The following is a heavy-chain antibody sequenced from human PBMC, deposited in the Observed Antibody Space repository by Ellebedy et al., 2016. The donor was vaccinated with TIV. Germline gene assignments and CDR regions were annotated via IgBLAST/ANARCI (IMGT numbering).Heavy chain of an antibody. J-gene: IGHJ3*02. CDR3: VRQGVTSTQWTFDM. CDR1: GGSFSGYY. V-gene: IGHV4-34*04. Sequence: MPSETLSLTCAVYGGSFSGYYWSWIRQPPGKGLEWIGSINYGGTAFSNPSLKSRATISVDTSKRELSLRLNSVIAADTAVYHCVRQGVTSTQWTFDMWGQGTMVTVSS. CDR2: INYGGTA. D-gene: IGHD5-18*01.